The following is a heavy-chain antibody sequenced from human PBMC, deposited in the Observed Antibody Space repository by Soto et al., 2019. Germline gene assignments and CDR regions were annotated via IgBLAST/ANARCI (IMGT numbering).Heavy chain of an antibody. J-gene: IGHJ6*02. D-gene: IGHD6-19*01. V-gene: IGHV1-69*01. CDR3: AKVRYSSPMGYYYGMDV. Sequence: QSGGEVKKPGSSVKVSCKASRVAFSKFIVTWVRQAXXXGLXXVGGIIPIFGTANYAQKFQGRVTITADESTSTSYMEVNNLRSEDTAVYYCAKVRYSSPMGYYYGMDVWGQGTTVTVSS. CDR1: RVAFSKFI. CDR2: IIPIFGTA.